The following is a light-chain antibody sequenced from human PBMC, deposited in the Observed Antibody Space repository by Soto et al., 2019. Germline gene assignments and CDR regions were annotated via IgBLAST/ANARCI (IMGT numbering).Light chain of an antibody. Sequence: DVVMTQSPLSLPVTLGQPASISCRSSHSLVFSDGTTYLHWFQQRPGQSPRRLIYNVSKRDSGVPDRFSGSGSGTDFTLRISRVEAEDIGVYYCMQGTHWPRTFGQGTKVEI. CDR3: MQGTHWPRT. CDR1: HSLVFSDGTTY. J-gene: IGKJ1*01. V-gene: IGKV2-30*01. CDR2: NVS.